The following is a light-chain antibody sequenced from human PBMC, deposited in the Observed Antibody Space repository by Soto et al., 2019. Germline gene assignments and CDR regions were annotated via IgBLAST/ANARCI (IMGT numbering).Light chain of an antibody. CDR3: QQYNSYPWT. CDR1: QSISSW. CDR2: DAS. Sequence: DIQMTQSPSRLSPSVGDRVTITCRASQSISSWLAWYQQKPGKAPKLLIYDASSLESGVPSRFSGSGSGTEFTLSISSLQPDDFATYYCQQYNSYPWTFGQGTKWIS. J-gene: IGKJ1*01. V-gene: IGKV1-5*01.